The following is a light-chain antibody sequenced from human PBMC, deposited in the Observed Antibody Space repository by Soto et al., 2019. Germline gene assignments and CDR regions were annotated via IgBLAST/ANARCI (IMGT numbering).Light chain of an antibody. CDR2: KAS. CDR1: QSISTW. Sequence: DIRMTQSPSTLSASVGDRVTITCRASQSISTWLAWYQQKPGKAPKLLIYKASSLESGVSSRFSGSGSGTEFTLTISSLQPDDFATYYCQQYNTYPLTFGGGTTVEIK. J-gene: IGKJ4*01. V-gene: IGKV1-5*03. CDR3: QQYNTYPLT.